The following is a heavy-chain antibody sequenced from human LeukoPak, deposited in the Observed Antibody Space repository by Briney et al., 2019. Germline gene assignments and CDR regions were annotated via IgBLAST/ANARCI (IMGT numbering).Heavy chain of an antibody. Sequence: SETLSLTCAVSGGPISSSNWWSWVRQPPGKGLEWIGEIYHSGSTNYNPSLKSRVTISVDKSKNQFSLKLNSVTAADTAVYYCARDAAVASNWFDPWGQGTLVTVSS. CDR3: ARDAAVASNWFDP. D-gene: IGHD6-19*01. V-gene: IGHV4-4*02. CDR1: GGPISSSNW. CDR2: IYHSGST. J-gene: IGHJ5*02.